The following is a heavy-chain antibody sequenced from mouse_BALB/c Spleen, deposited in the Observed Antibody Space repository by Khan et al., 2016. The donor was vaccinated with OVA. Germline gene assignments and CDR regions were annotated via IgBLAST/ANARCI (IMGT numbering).Heavy chain of an antibody. CDR1: GYSITSDYA. V-gene: IGHV3-2*02. Sequence: EVQLQESGPGLVKPSQSLSLTCTVAGYSITSDYAWNWIRQFPGNKLEWMGYISYSGHTSYNPSLKSRISITRDTSKNQFFLQLNSVTTEDTATYYCARSVTINTVVATDFDYWGQGTTLTVSS. CDR2: ISYSGHT. J-gene: IGHJ2*01. D-gene: IGHD1-1*01. CDR3: ARSVTINTVVATDFDY.